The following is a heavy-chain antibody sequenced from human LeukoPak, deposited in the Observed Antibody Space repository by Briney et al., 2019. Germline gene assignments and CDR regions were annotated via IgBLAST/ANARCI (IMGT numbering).Heavy chain of an antibody. V-gene: IGHV4-59*08. CDR3: ARHRGSGVLIDY. CDR1: GGSISSYY. CDR2: TYYSGST. Sequence: SETLSLTCTVSGGSISSYYWSWIRQPPGKGLEWIGYTYYSGSTNYNPSLKSRVTISVDTSKNQFSLKLSSVTAADTAVYYCARHRGSGVLIDYWGQGTLVTVSS. D-gene: IGHD6-19*01. J-gene: IGHJ4*02.